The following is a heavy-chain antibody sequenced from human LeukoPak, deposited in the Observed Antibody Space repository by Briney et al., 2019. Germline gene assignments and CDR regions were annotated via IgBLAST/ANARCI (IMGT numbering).Heavy chain of an antibody. D-gene: IGHD2-15*01. V-gene: IGHV4-34*01. CDR1: GGPIISYY. Sequence: SETLSLTCTVSGGPIISYYWSWIRQPPGKGLEWIGEINHSGSTNYNPSLKSRVTISVDTSKNQFSLKLSSVTAADTAVYYCARRKLGYCSGGSCHGLWDYWGQGTLVTVSS. J-gene: IGHJ4*02. CDR3: ARRKLGYCSGGSCHGLWDY. CDR2: INHSGST.